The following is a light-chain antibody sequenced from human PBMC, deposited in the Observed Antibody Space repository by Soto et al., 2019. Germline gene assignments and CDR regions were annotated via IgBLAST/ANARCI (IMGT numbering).Light chain of an antibody. V-gene: IGKV4-1*01. Sequence: DIVMTQSPDSLSVSLGERATINCKSSQSVLYNSDNKNYLAWYQQKPGQPPKLLIYWASSRESGVPDRFSGSGSGTDFTLTISSLQAEDVAVYYCQHYGSSPSWTFVQGTKVEIK. CDR3: QHYGSSPSWT. CDR1: QSVLYNSDNKNY. CDR2: WAS. J-gene: IGKJ1*01.